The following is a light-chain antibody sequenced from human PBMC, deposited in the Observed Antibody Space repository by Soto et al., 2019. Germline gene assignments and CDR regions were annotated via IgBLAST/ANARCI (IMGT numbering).Light chain of an antibody. J-gene: IGKJ5*01. CDR1: QSVTSNY. CDR2: GAS. V-gene: IGKV3-20*01. CDR3: QHYVSPPIT. Sequence: EIVLTQSPGTLSLSPGERATLSCRASQSVTSNYLAWYQQKPGQAPRLLVYGASSRATGISDRFSGSGSGTDFTLTISRLEPEDFAVCYCQHYVSPPITFGQGTRLEIK.